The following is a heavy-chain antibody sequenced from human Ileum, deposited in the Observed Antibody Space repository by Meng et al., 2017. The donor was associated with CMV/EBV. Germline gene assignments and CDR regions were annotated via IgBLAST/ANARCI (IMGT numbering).Heavy chain of an antibody. Sequence: QEQRQRGGAGLWKPSEPLSLMCAVYGGSFSECHWSWIRQPQGKGLEWIGEINHGGSSNYNPSLKSRVTISVDRSRNQVSLKLTSVTAADTAVYYCARASPQRRFLSYWGQGTLVTVSS. CDR2: INHGGSS. J-gene: IGHJ4*02. V-gene: IGHV4-34*01. CDR1: GGSFSECH. D-gene: IGHD3-3*01. CDR3: ARASPQRRFLSY.